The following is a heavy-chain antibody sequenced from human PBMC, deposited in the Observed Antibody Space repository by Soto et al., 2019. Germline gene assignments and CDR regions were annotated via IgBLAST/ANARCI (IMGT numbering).Heavy chain of an antibody. CDR1: GFTFSNYG. V-gene: IGHV3-30*18. Sequence: QVPLVESGVGVVQPGRSLRLSCAASGFTFSNYGMHWVRQAPGKGLERVAVISYDGSNKYYADSVKGLFSISRDNSKNTLYLQMNSLRADDTAVYYCAKGDWFDPWGQGTLVTVSS. J-gene: IGHJ5*02. CDR3: AKGDWFDP. CDR2: ISYDGSNK.